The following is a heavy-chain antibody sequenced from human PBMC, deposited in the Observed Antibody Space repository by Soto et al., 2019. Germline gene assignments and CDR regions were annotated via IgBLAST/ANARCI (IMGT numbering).Heavy chain of an antibody. CDR1: GFTFSSFG. CDR3: VQTIRAEYFHH. Sequence: GGSLRLSCSASGFTFSSFGMYWVRQAPGKGLEYVSSITANGAGTYYADSVKGRFTISRDNSKNTLYLQMSSLRVEDTAVYYCVQTIRAEYFHHWGQGTLVTVSS. J-gene: IGHJ1*01. V-gene: IGHV3-64D*08. CDR2: ITANGAGT. D-gene: IGHD3-9*01.